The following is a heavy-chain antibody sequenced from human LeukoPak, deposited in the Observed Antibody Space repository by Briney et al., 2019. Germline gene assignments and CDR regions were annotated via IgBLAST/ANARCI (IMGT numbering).Heavy chain of an antibody. Sequence: GSLRLSCAASGFTFSSYAMHWVRQAPGKGLEWVAVISYDGSNKYYADSVKGRSTISRDNSKNTLYLQMNSLRAEDTAVYYCASPVGISYWGQGTLVTVSS. CDR2: ISYDGSNK. CDR3: ASPVGISY. V-gene: IGHV3-30-3*01. J-gene: IGHJ4*02. D-gene: IGHD2-21*01. CDR1: GFTFSSYA.